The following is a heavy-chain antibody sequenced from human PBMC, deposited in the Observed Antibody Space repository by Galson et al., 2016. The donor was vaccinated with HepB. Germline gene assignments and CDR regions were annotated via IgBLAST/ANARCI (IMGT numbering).Heavy chain of an antibody. CDR3: ARGRAGRYLNLRYYYYYGVDV. D-gene: IGHD6-13*01. V-gene: IGHV4-34*01. CDR2: INHSGST. J-gene: IGHJ6*02. CDR1: GGSFSENY. Sequence: SETLSLTCAVYGGSFSENYWTWIRQPPEKGLEWIGEINHSGSTNYNPSLKSRVTISVDTSKNQFSLKLRSVTAADTAVYYCARGRAGRYLNLRYYYYYGVDVWGQGTTVTVSS.